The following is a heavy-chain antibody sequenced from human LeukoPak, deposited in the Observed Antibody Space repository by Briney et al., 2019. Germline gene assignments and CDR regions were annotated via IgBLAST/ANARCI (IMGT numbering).Heavy chain of an antibody. CDR2: IYTSGST. CDR1: GGSISSYF. V-gene: IGHV4-4*07. CDR3: ATQSYSSSPSIDY. Sequence: SETLSLTCTVSGGSISSYFWTWIRQPAGMGLEWIGRIYTSGSTNYNPSLKSRVTISVDKSKNQFSLKLSSVTAADTAVYYCATQSYSSSPSIDYWGQGTLVTVSS. J-gene: IGHJ4*02. D-gene: IGHD6-6*01.